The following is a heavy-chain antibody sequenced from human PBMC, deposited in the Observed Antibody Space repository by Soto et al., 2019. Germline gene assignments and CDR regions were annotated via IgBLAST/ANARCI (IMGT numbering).Heavy chain of an antibody. CDR1: GFTFSSYA. Sequence: PGGSLRLSCAASGFTFSSYAMSWVRQAPGKGLEWVSAISGSGGSTYYADSVKGRFTISRDNSKNTLYLQMNSLRAEDTAVYYCATGKNAATYCFDYWGQGTLVTVSS. CDR2: ISGSGGST. D-gene: IGHD1-26*01. CDR3: ATGKNAATYCFDY. J-gene: IGHJ4*02. V-gene: IGHV3-23*01.